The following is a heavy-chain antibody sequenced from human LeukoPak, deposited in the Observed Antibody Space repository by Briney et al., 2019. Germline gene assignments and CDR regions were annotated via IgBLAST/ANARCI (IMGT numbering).Heavy chain of an antibody. D-gene: IGHD6-19*01. Sequence: PSETLSLTCTVSRGSISNSDYYWGWIRQSPGKGLEWIGSVYYTGSIYSSPSLRGRVAMSVDTSKNHFSLNLTSVTASDTAVYFCARQGYNSGRLFDYWGQGSLVTVSS. V-gene: IGHV4-39*01. CDR1: RGSISNSDYY. J-gene: IGHJ4*02. CDR2: VYYTGSI. CDR3: ARQGYNSGRLFDY.